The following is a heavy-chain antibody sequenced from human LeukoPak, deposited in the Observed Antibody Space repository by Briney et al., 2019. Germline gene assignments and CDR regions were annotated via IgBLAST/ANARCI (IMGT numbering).Heavy chain of an antibody. D-gene: IGHD6-6*01. Sequence: SETLSLTCTVSGGSISSGDYFWSWIRQPPGKGLEWIGHIYRSGSTYYNPTLKSRVTISVDRSKNQFSLNLSSVTAADTAVYYCARYSSSGAFDIWGQGTMVTVSS. CDR1: GGSISSGDYF. CDR3: ARYSSSGAFDI. J-gene: IGHJ3*02. CDR2: IYRSGST. V-gene: IGHV4-30-2*01.